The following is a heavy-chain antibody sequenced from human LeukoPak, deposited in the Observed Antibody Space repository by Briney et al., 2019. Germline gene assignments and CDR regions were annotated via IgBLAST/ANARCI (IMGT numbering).Heavy chain of an antibody. D-gene: IGHD3-22*01. Sequence: GGSLRLSCATSGFTFTDYYMSWIRQAPGKGLEWVSYISISGTTINYADSVVGRFTLSRDNAKNSLYLQMNSLRAEDTALYYCAKHRMDYYDSSGYSDAFDIWGQGTMVTVSS. CDR2: ISISGTTI. CDR1: GFTFTDYY. J-gene: IGHJ3*02. V-gene: IGHV3-11*01. CDR3: AKHRMDYYDSSGYSDAFDI.